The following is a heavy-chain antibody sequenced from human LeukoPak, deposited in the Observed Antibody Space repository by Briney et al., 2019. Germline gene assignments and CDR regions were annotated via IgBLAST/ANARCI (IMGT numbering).Heavy chain of an antibody. Sequence: PSETLSLTCNVSNFSIRSGYYWGWIRKPQGKGLEWIGSVYHSGGTYYNPSLKSRVTISVDTSKNQFSLKLKSVTAADTAVYYCARDKDYYDSSGYLYWGQGILVTVSS. CDR3: ARDKDYYDSSGYLY. CDR2: VYHSGGT. V-gene: IGHV4-38-2*02. J-gene: IGHJ4*02. D-gene: IGHD3-22*01. CDR1: NFSIRSGYY.